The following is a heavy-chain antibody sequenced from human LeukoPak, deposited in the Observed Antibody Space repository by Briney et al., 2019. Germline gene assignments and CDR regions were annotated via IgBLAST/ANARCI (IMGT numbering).Heavy chain of an antibody. CDR2: IYYSGST. J-gene: IGHJ3*02. CDR3: ARQNGSGSYAFDI. V-gene: IGHV4-59*08. Sequence: PSETLSLTCTVSGGSISSYYWSWIRQPPGKGLEWIGYIYYSGSTNYNPSLKSRVTISVDTSKNQFSLKLSSVTAAATAVYYCARQNGSGSYAFDIWGQGTMVTVSS. D-gene: IGHD3-10*01. CDR1: GGSISSYY.